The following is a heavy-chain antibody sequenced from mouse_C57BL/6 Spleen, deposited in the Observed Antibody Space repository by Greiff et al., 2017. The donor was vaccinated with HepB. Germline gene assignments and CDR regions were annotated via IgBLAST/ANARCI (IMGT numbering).Heavy chain of an antibody. D-gene: IGHD2-1*01. CDR2: IDPSDSYT. CDR3: SIYYGNYGGAMDY. CDR1: GYTFTSYW. J-gene: IGHJ4*01. V-gene: IGHV1-50*01. Sequence: QVQLQQPGAELVKPGASVKLSCKASGYTFTSYWMQWVKQRPGQGLEWIGEIDPSDSYTNYNQKFKGKATLTVDTSSSTAYMQLSSLTSEDSAVYYCSIYYGNYGGAMDYWGQGTSVTVSS.